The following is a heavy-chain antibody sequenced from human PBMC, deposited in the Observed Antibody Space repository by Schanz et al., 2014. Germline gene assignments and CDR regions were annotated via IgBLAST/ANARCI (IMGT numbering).Heavy chain of an antibody. J-gene: IGHJ4*02. V-gene: IGHV3-11*01. Sequence: VQLVESGGGLVQPGGSLRLSCAASGFIFNDYYMNWIRQAPGKGLEWLSYISRDGTTSYYADSVKGRFTISRDNAKNSLYLEMTSLRGEDTAVYYCARDRSNNFDYWGQGTLVTVSS. CDR1: GFIFNDYY. CDR2: ISRDGTTS. D-gene: IGHD2-2*01. CDR3: ARDRSNNFDY.